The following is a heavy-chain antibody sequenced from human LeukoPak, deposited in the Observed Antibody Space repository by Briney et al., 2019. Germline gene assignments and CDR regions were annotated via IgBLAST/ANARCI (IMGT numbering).Heavy chain of an antibody. J-gene: IGHJ4*02. D-gene: IGHD5-12*01. CDR3: ARVAFRMVATGGHFDY. CDR2: INPNSGGT. CDR1: GYTFTGYY. Sequence: ASVKVSCKASGYTFTGYYMHWVRQAPGQGLEWMGWINPNSGGTNYAQKFQGRVTMTRDTSISTAYMELSRLGSDDTAVYYCARVAFRMVATGGHFDYWGQGTLVTVSS. V-gene: IGHV1-2*02.